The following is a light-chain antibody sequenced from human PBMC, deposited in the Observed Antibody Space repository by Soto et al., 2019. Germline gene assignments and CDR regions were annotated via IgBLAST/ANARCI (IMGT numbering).Light chain of an antibody. CDR3: LPSYLWCT. CDR1: QSVSSSY. CDR2: GAS. Sequence: EIVLKKSPGTLSLSPGERATLSCGASQSVSSSYLAWYQQKPGRAPRLLIYGASTRATGIPARFSGSGSGTEFTLTVSCLQSEDSPVCCCLPSYLWCTFGQ. V-gene: IGKV3-20*01. J-gene: IGKJ1*01.